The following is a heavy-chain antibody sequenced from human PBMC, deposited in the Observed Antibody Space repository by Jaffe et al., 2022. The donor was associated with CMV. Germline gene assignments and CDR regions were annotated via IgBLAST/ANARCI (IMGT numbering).Heavy chain of an antibody. CDR2: INHSGST. Sequence: QVQLQQWGAGLLKPSETLSLTCAVYGGSFSGYYWSWIRQPPGKGLEWIGEINHSGSTNYNPSLKSRVTISVDTSKNQFSLKLSSVTAADTAVYYCARGTLLYCTNGVCYTSYYYYYYMDVWGKGTTVTVSS. V-gene: IGHV4-34*01. CDR3: ARGTLLYCTNGVCYTSYYYYYYMDV. D-gene: IGHD2-8*01. J-gene: IGHJ6*03. CDR1: GGSFSGYY.